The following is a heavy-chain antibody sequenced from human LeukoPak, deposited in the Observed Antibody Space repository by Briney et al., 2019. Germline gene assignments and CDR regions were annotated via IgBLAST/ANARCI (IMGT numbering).Heavy chain of an antibody. Sequence: GGSLRLSCAASGFTFSSYGMHWVRQAPGKGLEWVAVIWYDGSNKYYADSAKGRFTISRDNSKNTLYLQMNSLRAEDTAVYYCAREYNWYFDLWGRGTLVTVSS. D-gene: IGHD5-12*01. CDR1: GFTFSSYG. V-gene: IGHV3-33*01. CDR2: IWYDGSNK. CDR3: AREYNWYFDL. J-gene: IGHJ2*01.